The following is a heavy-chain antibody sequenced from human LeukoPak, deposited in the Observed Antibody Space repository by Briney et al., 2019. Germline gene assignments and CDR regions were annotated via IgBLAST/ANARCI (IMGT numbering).Heavy chain of an antibody. J-gene: IGHJ6*02. CDR3: ATVTAALYYYGMDV. D-gene: IGHD2-21*02. Sequence: GGSLRLSCAPSGFTVSSNYMSWVRQAPGKGLEWVSVIYSGGSTYYADSVKGRFTISRDNSKNTLYLQMNSLRAEDTAVYYCATVTAALYYYGMDVWGQGTTVTVSS. CDR1: GFTVSSNY. CDR2: IYSGGST. V-gene: IGHV3-66*02.